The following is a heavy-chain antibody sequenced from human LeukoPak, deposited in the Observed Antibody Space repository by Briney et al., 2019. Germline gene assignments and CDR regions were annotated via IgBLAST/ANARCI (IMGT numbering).Heavy chain of an antibody. J-gene: IGHJ4*02. Sequence: GVPLRLSCVAWGFTFSSYAMLWVRRAPGKGLEWVAFIRFNGYYIYYADSVKGRFTISRDNSKSTLYLQMNGMKPEDSAVYYCAKEGAGAIWFGYLDYWGQGTLVSVSS. CDR1: GFTFSSYA. CDR3: AKEGAGAIWFGYLDY. V-gene: IGHV3-30*02. D-gene: IGHD3-10*01. CDR2: IRFNGYYI.